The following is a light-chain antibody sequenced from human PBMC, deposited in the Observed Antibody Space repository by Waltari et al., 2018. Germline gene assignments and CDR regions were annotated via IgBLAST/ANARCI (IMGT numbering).Light chain of an antibody. CDR3: QSYDTSLSVV. CDR1: GSTTGDGYD. V-gene: IGLV1-40*01. Sequence: QPVLTQPPSVSGAPGQRVTISCTGSGSTTGDGYDVHWYQQLPGKAPKLLIYGTSTRPLGVPDRYFGSQSGTSASLAITGLQAEDEADYYCQSYDTSLSVVFGGGTKLTVL. CDR2: GTS. J-gene: IGLJ2*01.